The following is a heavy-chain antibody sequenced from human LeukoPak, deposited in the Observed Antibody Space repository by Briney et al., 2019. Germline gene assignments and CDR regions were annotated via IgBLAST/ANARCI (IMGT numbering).Heavy chain of an antibody. CDR1: GGSVSSYY. V-gene: IGHV4-59*02. Sequence: SETLSLTCTVSGGSVSSYYWSWIRQPPGKGLEWIGYIYHSGSTNYNPSLKSRVTISVDTSKNQFSLKLSSVTAADTAVYYCAREIRLITIFGVVPIFDYWGQGTLVTVSS. J-gene: IGHJ4*02. CDR3: AREIRLITIFGVVPIFDY. D-gene: IGHD3-3*01. CDR2: IYHSGST.